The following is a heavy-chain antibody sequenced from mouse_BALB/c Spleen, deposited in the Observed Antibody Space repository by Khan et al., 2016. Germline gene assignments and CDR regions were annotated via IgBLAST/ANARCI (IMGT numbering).Heavy chain of an antibody. V-gene: IGHV3-2*02. CDR1: GYSITSDYA. J-gene: IGHJ1*01. CDR3: TGSPTDTRYFDV. Sequence: EVQLQESGPGLVQPSQSLSLTCTVTGYSITSDYAWNWIRQFPGNILEWMGYIRYSGSTTYNPSLKSRISITRDTSTTPFFLQLYSVTTEDTATYCCTGSPTDTRYFDVWGAGTAVTVSS. D-gene: IGHD1-2*01. CDR2: IRYSGST.